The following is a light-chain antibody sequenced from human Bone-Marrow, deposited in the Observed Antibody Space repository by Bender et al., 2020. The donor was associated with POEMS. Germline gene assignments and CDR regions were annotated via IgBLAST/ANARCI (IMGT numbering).Light chain of an antibody. CDR2: DVN. J-gene: IGLJ3*02. CDR3: CSYAGSYSFV. CDR1: SSDIGSY. V-gene: IGLV2-11*01. Sequence: QSTLTQPASVSASPGQSITISCIGTSSDIGSYVSWYQQHPGKAPKLVIYDVNQRPSGVPDRFSGSKSGNTASLSISGLQAEDEGDYYCCSYAGSYSFVFGGGTKLTVL.